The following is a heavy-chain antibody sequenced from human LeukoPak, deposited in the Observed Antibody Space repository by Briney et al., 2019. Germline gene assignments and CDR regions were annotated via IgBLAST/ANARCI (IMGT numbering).Heavy chain of an antibody. CDR3: AREVDGSGSYPNDY. D-gene: IGHD3-10*01. Sequence: PGGSLRLSCAASGFTFSSYEMNWVRQAPGKGLEWVSYISSSGSTIYYADSVKGRFTISRDNAKNTLHLQMNSLRAEDTAVYYCAREVDGSGSYPNDYWGQGTLVTVSS. V-gene: IGHV3-48*03. CDR1: GFTFSSYE. J-gene: IGHJ4*02. CDR2: ISSSGSTI.